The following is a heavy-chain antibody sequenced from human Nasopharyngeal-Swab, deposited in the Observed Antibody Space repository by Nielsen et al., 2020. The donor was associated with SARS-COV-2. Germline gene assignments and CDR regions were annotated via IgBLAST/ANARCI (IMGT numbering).Heavy chain of an antibody. CDR3: VFVVSTISVRRREF. V-gene: IGHV4-4*02. CDR2: IYQSETT. Sequence: SETLSLTCAVSGASIGGGDWWSWVRQPPGKGLEWIGEIYQSETTHNNASLKSRATISIDKSKKQVSLRLTSVTAADTAMYYCVFVVSTISVRRREFWGRGTLVIVSS. D-gene: IGHD3-10*01. J-gene: IGHJ4*02. CDR1: GASIGGGDW.